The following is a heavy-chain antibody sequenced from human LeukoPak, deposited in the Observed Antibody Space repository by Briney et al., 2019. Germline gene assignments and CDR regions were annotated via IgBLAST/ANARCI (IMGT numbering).Heavy chain of an antibody. CDR3: ARSSIAVAGLVFDP. J-gene: IGHJ5*02. D-gene: IGHD6-19*01. Sequence: ASVKVSCKASGYTFTSYAMHWVRQAPGQRLEWMGWINACNGNTKYSQKFQGRVTITRDTSASTAYMELSSLRSEDTAVYYCARSSIAVAGLVFDPWGQGTLVTVSS. CDR2: INACNGNT. V-gene: IGHV1-3*01. CDR1: GYTFTSYA.